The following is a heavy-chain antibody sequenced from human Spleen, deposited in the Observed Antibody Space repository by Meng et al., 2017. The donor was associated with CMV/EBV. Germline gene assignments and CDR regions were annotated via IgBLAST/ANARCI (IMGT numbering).Heavy chain of an antibody. CDR3: ARSYRTVWGEPHYYYGMDV. Sequence: FSNYSMKWVRQAQGKGLEWVSCISSGSSYIYYADSVKGRFTISRDNAKNSLYLQMNSLRAEDTAVYYCARSYRTVWGEPHYYYGMDVWGQGTTVTVSS. V-gene: IGHV3-21*01. CDR2: ISSGSSYI. CDR1: FSNYS. D-gene: IGHD3-16*01. J-gene: IGHJ6*02.